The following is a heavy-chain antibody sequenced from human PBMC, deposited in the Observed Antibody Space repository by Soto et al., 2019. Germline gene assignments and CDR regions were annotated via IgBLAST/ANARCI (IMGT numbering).Heavy chain of an antibody. V-gene: IGHV3-74*01. CDR2: INSDGSST. Sequence: PGGSLRLSCAASGFTFSSNWMHWVRQAPGKGLVWVSRINSDGSSTSYADSVKGRFTISRDNAKNTLYLQMNSLRAEDTAVYYCAREFVVRDYYGMDVWGQGTTVTVSS. D-gene: IGHD3-10*01. J-gene: IGHJ6*02. CDR3: AREFVVRDYYGMDV. CDR1: GFTFSSNW.